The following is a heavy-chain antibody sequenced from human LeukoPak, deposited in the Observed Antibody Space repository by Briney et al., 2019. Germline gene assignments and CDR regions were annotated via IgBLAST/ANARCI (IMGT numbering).Heavy chain of an antibody. CDR3: ARDRGVPAAIFDY. CDR2: ISSSGSTI. D-gene: IGHD2-2*01. CDR1: GFTFSSYE. Sequence: GGSLRLSCAASGFTFSSYEMNWVRQAPGKGLEWGSYISSSGSTIYYADSVKGRFTISRDNAKNSLYLQMNSLRAEDTAVYYCARDRGVPAAIFDYWGQGTLVTVSS. V-gene: IGHV3-48*03. J-gene: IGHJ4*02.